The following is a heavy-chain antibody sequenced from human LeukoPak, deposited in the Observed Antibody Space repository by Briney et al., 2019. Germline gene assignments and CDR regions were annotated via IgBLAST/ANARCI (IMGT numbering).Heavy chain of an antibody. V-gene: IGHV3-53*01. J-gene: IGHJ4*02. D-gene: IGHD3-10*02. CDR1: GFTVSSNY. Sequence: GGSLRLSCAASGFTVSSNYISWVRQAPGKGLEWVSVIYSGGRPSYADSVKGRFTMSRDNSKNTVYLQMNSLRAEDTAVYYCARMLGGGYTGLFDCWGQGTLVTVSS. CDR2: IYSGGRP. CDR3: ARMLGGGYTGLFDC.